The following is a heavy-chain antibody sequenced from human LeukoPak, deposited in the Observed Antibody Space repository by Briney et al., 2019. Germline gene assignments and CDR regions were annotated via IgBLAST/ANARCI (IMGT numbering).Heavy chain of an antibody. Sequence: GGSLRLSCAASGFTFSNYDMHWVRQATGKGLEWVSTIAIAGDTYFPASVKGRFTISRENGENSLYLQMNSLRAGDTAVYYCARGAHSSSRYGAFDIWGQGTLVTVSS. D-gene: IGHD6-13*01. V-gene: IGHV3-13*01. J-gene: IGHJ3*02. CDR2: IAIAGDT. CDR1: GFTFSNYD. CDR3: ARGAHSSSRYGAFDI.